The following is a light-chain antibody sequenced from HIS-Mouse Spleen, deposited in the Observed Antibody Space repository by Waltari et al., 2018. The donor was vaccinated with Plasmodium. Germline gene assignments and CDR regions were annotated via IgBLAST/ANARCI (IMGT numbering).Light chain of an antibody. Sequence: EIVMTQSPATLSVSPGERAPLSCRASQSLSSNLAWYQQKPGQAPRLLIYGASTRPTGIPARFSGSGSGTEFTLTISSMQSEDFAVYYCQQYNNWPPTFGQGTKVEIK. V-gene: IGKV3-15*01. CDR3: QQYNNWPPT. CDR2: GAS. J-gene: IGKJ1*01. CDR1: QSLSSN.